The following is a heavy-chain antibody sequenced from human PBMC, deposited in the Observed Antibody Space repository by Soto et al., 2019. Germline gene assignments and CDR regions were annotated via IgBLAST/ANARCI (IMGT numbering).Heavy chain of an antibody. J-gene: IGHJ6*02. V-gene: IGHV3-49*04. CDR3: ARRLLDYGDYYYGMDV. CDR2: LSTSAYGGTT. D-gene: IGHD4-17*01. CDR1: GFILGGSA. Sequence: PGRSRRRAGVASGFILGGSAMRWVRLPPEQGMEWVGFLSTSAYGGTTNYAASVRGRFTISTGDSENIAHLQMNSLKTEDTDLYSCARRLLDYGDYYYGMDVWGQGTAVTVSS.